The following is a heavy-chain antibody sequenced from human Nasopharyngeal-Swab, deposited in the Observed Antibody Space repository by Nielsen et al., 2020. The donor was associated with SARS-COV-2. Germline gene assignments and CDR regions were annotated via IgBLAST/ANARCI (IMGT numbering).Heavy chain of an antibody. CDR3: AKGAVGGEVAGTQYFQH. Sequence: GESLKISCAASGFTFSSYAMSWVRQAPGKGLEWVSAISGSGGSTYYADSVKGRFTISRDNSKNTLYLQMNSLRAEDTAVYYCAKGAVGGEVAGTQYFQHWGQGTQVTVSS. D-gene: IGHD6-19*01. J-gene: IGHJ1*01. V-gene: IGHV3-23*01. CDR1: GFTFSSYA. CDR2: ISGSGGST.